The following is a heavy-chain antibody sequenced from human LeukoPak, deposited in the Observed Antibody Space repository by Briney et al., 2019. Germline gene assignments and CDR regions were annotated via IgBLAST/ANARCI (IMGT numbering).Heavy chain of an antibody. CDR3: ARRAGAYSHPYDY. D-gene: IGHD4/OR15-4a*01. V-gene: IGHV3-23*01. CDR2: ISGSGVTT. Sequence: GGSLRLSCAASGFTFSTFSMNWVRQAPGKGLEWVSAISGSGVTTYYVDSVKGRFTISRDNSKNTLVLQMNSLRAEDTAVYYCARRAGAYSHPYDYWGQGTLVTVSS. J-gene: IGHJ4*02. CDR1: GFTFSTFS.